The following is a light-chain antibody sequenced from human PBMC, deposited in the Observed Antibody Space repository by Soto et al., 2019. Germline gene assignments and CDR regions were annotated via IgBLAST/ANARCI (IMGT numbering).Light chain of an antibody. Sequence: QSALTQPPSASGSPGQSGTISCTGTSSDIGYYKYGSWYQQHPGKAPTLLIYEVTKRPSGVPDRCSGSKSGNTASLTVSGLQAEDKADYYCSSFAGVSTVFGTGTKVTVL. J-gene: IGLJ1*01. V-gene: IGLV2-8*01. CDR3: SSFAGVSTV. CDR1: SSDIGYYKY. CDR2: EVT.